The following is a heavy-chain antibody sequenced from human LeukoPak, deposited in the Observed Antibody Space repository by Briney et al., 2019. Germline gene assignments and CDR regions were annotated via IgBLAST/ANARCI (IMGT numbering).Heavy chain of an antibody. V-gene: IGHV4-59*01. CDR3: ARLARLTLIRGVTGYHSLDV. CDR2: IYYSGTT. J-gene: IGHJ6*04. CDR1: GGSMDSFY. Sequence: PSETLSLTCIVSGGSMDSFYRSWIRQSPGGGLEWIGYIYYSGTTNYNPSLRSRLTISVDTYKNQFSLKLSSVTAADTAVYYCARLARLTLIRGVTGYHSLDVWGKGTKVTVSS. D-gene: IGHD3-10*01.